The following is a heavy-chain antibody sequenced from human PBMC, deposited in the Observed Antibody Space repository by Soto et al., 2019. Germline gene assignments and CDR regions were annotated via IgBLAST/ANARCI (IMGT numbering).Heavy chain of an antibody. CDR2: ISHDVCT. J-gene: IGHJ6*04. V-gene: IGHV4-34*02. D-gene: IGHD3-10*01. CDR3: ARGQMVWYGDLTPYHRDMDV. CDR1: GGSFADFY. Sequence: QVQLQQWGAGLLRPSEPLSLTCAFYGGSFADFYWSWVRQSPGNGLEWVVEISHDVCTNYSPSLASRVSISVDTSKKQFSLHLRSVTAADTGLYYCARGQMVWYGDLTPYHRDMDVWGKGTTVTVSS.